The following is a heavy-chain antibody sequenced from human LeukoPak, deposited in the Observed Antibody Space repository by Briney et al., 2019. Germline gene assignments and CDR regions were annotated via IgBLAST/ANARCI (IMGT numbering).Heavy chain of an antibody. CDR1: GGSFSGYY. CDR2: INHSGST. CDR3: ARGQWLVPPVDY. J-gene: IGHJ4*02. Sequence: SETPSLTCAVYGGSFSGYYWSWIRQPPGKGLEWIGEINHSGSTNYNPSLKSRVTISVDTSKNQFSLKLSSVTAADTAVYYCARGQWLVPPVDYWGQGTLVTVSS. D-gene: IGHD6-19*01. V-gene: IGHV4-34*01.